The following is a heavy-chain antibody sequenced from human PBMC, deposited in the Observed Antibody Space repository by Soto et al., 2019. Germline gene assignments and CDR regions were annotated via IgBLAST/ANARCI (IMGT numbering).Heavy chain of an antibody. Sequence: PSETLSLTCAVYGGSFSCYYWSWIRQPPGKGLEWIGEINHSGSTNYNPSLKSRVTISVDTSKNQFSLKLSSVTAADTAVYYCARGRTYYSKEGTWFDPWGQGTLVTVSS. CDR2: INHSGST. V-gene: IGHV4-34*01. D-gene: IGHD4-4*01. CDR3: ARGRTYYSKEGTWFDP. J-gene: IGHJ5*02. CDR1: GGSFSCYY.